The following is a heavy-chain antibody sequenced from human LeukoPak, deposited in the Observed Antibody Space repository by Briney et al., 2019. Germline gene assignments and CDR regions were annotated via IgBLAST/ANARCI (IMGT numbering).Heavy chain of an antibody. CDR3: ARVRGSVVPAAAFDI. D-gene: IGHD2-2*01. J-gene: IGHJ3*02. CDR2: IYYSGST. Sequence: PSQTLSLTCTVSGGSLSSGDYYWSWIRQPPGKGLEWIGYIYYSGSTYYNPSLKSRVTISVDTSKNQFSLKLSSVTAADTAVYYCARVRGSVVPAAAFDIWGQGTMVTVSS. V-gene: IGHV4-30-4*08. CDR1: GGSLSSGDYY.